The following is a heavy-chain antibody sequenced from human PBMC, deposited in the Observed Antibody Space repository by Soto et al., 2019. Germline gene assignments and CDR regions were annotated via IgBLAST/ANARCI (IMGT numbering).Heavy chain of an antibody. J-gene: IGHJ4*02. V-gene: IGHV4-31*01. CDR3: AIHDVDTSMGFDY. Sequence: QVQLHESGPGLVKPSQTLSLTCSVSGGSISSGGYYWSWLRQHAGTGLEWIGYVHHSGTTFYKSSLRSLVSMSIDTSKNLFSLNLTSVTAADTAIYYCAIHDVDTSMGFDYWGQGSLVTVSS. D-gene: IGHD5-18*01. CDR2: VHHSGTT. CDR1: GGSISSGGYY.